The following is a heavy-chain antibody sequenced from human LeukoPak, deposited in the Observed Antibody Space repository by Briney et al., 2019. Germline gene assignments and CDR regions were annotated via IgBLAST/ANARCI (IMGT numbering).Heavy chain of an antibody. CDR1: GFTFSSYA. CDR3: AFIAAAGTYYGMDA. D-gene: IGHD6-13*01. CDR2: ISGSGGST. J-gene: IGHJ6*02. Sequence: PGGSLRLSCAASGFTFSSYAMSWVRQAPGKGLEWVSAISGSGGSTYYADSVKGRFTISRDNSKNTLYLQMNSLRAEDTAVYYYAFIAAAGTYYGMDAWGQGTTVTVSS. V-gene: IGHV3-23*01.